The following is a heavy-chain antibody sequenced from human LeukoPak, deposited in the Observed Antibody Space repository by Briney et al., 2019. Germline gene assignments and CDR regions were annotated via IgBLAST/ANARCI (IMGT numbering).Heavy chain of an antibody. V-gene: IGHV4-38-2*02. CDR3: ARGTITFGGVRPNDY. CDR2: IYHSGST. Sequence: SETLSLTCTVSGYSISSGYYWGWIRQPPGKGLEWIGSIYHSGSTYYNPSLKSRVTISVDTSKNQFSLKLSSVTAADTAVYYCARGTITFGGVRPNDYWGQGTLVTVSS. D-gene: IGHD3-16*01. CDR1: GYSISSGYY. J-gene: IGHJ4*02.